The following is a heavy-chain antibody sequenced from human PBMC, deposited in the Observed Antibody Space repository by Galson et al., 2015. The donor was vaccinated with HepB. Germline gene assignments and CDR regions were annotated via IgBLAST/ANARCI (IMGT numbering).Heavy chain of an antibody. Sequence: PALVKPTQTLTLTCTFSGFSLSTGGVGVGWIRQPPGKALEWLAIIYWDDDKRYSPSLKSRLTITTDTSKNQVVLTMTTMDPVDTATYYCAHQHIVAPSFFDQWGQGSLVTVSS. CDR3: AHQHIVAPSFFDQ. CDR1: GFSLSTGGVG. V-gene: IGHV2-5*02. D-gene: IGHD2-15*01. CDR2: IYWDDDK. J-gene: IGHJ4*02.